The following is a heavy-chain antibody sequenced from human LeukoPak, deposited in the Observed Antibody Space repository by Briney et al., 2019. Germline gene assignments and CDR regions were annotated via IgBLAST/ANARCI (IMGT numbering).Heavy chain of an antibody. D-gene: IGHD3-22*01. CDR3: ARDTAIYYYDSSGPGDYAFDI. V-gene: IGHV4-59*12. CDR1: GGSISSYY. J-gene: IGHJ3*02. Sequence: PSETLSLTCTVSGGSISSYYWSWIRQPPGKGLEWIGYIYYSGSTNYNPSLKSRVTISVDTSKNQFSLKLSSVTAADTAVYYCARDTAIYYYDSSGPGDYAFDIWGQGTMVTVSS. CDR2: IYYSGST.